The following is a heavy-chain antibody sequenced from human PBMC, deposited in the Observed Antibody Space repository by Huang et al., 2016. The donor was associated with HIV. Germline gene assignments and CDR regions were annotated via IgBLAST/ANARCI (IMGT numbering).Heavy chain of an antibody. CDR1: GYMFTKYW. D-gene: IGHD4-17*01. J-gene: IGHJ5*02. V-gene: IGHV5-51*01. Sequence: EVQLVQSGAEVKKPGESLKISCKGSGYMFTKYWIGWVRPMPGKGLEWMGIIYPGDSDTRYSPSVQGQVTISADKSITTAYLQWSSLKASDTAIYYCARHDGARPGWVDNWGQGTLVTVSS. CDR2: IYPGDSDT. CDR3: ARHDGARPGWVDN.